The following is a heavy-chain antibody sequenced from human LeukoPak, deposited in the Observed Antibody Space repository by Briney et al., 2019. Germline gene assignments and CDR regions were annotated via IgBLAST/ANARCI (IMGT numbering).Heavy chain of an antibody. CDR2: MSDSGSST. CDR3: TKDHGFYSSGWHPLFDH. D-gene: IGHD6-19*01. CDR1: GFTFSSYA. J-gene: IGHJ4*02. V-gene: IGHV3-23*01. Sequence: GGSLRLSCAASGFTFSSYAMSWVHQAPGKGLESVSTMSDSGSSTYYTDSVKGRFTFSRDNSKNTLHLQMNSLRAEDTAVYYCTKDHGFYSSGWHPLFDHWGQGTLVTVTP.